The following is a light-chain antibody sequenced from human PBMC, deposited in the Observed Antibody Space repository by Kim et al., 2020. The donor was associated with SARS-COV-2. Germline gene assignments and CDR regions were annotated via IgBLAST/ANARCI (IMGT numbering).Light chain of an antibody. V-gene: IGKV1-13*02. CDR3: QQFNSYHT. J-gene: IGKJ2*01. CDR2: DAS. Sequence: AIQLTQSPSSLSASVGDRVTITCRASQGISSALAWYQQNPGKAPKLLIYDASSLESGVPSRFSGSGSGTDFTLTISSLQPEDFATYYCQQFNSYHTFGQGTKLEI. CDR1: QGISSA.